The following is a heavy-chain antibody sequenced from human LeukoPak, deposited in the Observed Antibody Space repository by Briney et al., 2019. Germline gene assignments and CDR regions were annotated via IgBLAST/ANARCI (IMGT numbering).Heavy chain of an antibody. D-gene: IGHD2-15*01. J-gene: IGHJ5*02. V-gene: IGHV1-2*02. CDR2: INPNSGGT. Sequence: ASVKVSCKASGYTFTGYYMHWARQAPGQGLEWMGWINPNSGGTNYAQKFQGRVTMTRDTSISTAYMELSRLRSDDTAVYYCARVRGASASSFDPWGQGTLVTVSS. CDR3: ARVRGASASSFDP. CDR1: GYTFTGYY.